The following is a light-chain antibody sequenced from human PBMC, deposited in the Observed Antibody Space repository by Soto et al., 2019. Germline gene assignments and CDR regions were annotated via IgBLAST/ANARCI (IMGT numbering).Light chain of an antibody. Sequence: DIQMTQSPSSLSSSVGDRVTITCRASQSVSNYLCWYQQNPGKAPTLLLYSASTLQRGVPSRFSGSGSGTDFTLTISSLQPEDFATYYCQQSYSTPRTFGQGTKVEI. CDR1: QSVSNY. CDR3: QQSYSTPRT. J-gene: IGKJ1*01. CDR2: SAS. V-gene: IGKV1-39*01.